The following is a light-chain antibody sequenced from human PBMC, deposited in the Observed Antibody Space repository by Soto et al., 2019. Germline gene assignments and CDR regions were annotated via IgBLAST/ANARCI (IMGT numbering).Light chain of an antibody. CDR3: CSYVGTYTWV. CDR1: SSDVGGYNY. Sequence: QSVLTQPRSVSGSPGQSVTISCTGTSSDVGGYNYVSWYQQHPGKAPKLMIYDVSQRPSGVPNRFSGSKSDNTASLTISGLQAEDEADYYCCSYVGTYTWVFGGGTKLTVL. V-gene: IGLV2-11*01. CDR2: DVS. J-gene: IGLJ3*02.